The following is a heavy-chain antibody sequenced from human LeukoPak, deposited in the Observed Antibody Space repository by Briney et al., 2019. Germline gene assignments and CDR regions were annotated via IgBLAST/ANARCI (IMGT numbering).Heavy chain of an antibody. V-gene: IGHV3-23*01. D-gene: IGHD6-13*01. CDR2: ITGSGGTT. Sequence: GGSLRLSCAASGFSFSSYGMSWVRQAPGKGLEWISAITGSGGTTYYADSVEGRFTISRDNSKNSLYLQMNSLRAEDTAVYYCARDLMGIAYRGAFYYWGQGTLATVSS. J-gene: IGHJ4*02. CDR3: ARDLMGIAYRGAFYY. CDR1: GFSFSSYG.